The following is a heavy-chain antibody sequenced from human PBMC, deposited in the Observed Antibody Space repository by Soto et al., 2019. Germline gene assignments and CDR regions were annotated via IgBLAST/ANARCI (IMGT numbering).Heavy chain of an antibody. CDR1: GFTFSRYW. D-gene: IGHD6-13*01. J-gene: IGHJ4*02. CDR3: ARENAIAAAGTGGRD. V-gene: IGHV3-74*01. Sequence: GGSLRLSCAASGFTFSRYWMHWVRQAPGKGLVWVSRINGDGYTTTYADSVKGRFTISRDNAKNTLYLQMNSLRAEDTAVYYCARENAIAAAGTGGRDWGQGTLVTVSS. CDR2: INGDGYTT.